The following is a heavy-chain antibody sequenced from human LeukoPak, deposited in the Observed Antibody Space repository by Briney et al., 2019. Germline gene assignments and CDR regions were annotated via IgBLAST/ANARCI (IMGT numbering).Heavy chain of an antibody. CDR1: GYSFTSYW. CDR2: IYPGDSDT. V-gene: IGHV5-51*01. J-gene: IGHJ4*02. Sequence: GESLKISCKGSGYSFTSYWIGWVRQMPGKGLEWMGIIYPGDSDTRYSPSFQGLVTISADESISTAYLQWSSLKASDTAMYYCARAYDILTGYYPLAFDYWGQGTLVTVSS. CDR3: ARAYDILTGYYPLAFDY. D-gene: IGHD3-9*01.